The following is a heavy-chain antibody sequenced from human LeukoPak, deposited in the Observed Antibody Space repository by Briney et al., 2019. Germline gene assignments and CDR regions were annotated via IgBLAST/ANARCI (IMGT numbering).Heavy chain of an antibody. CDR1: GYTLTELS. CDR2: FDPEDGET. J-gene: IGHJ4*02. Sequence: GASVKVPCKVSGYTLTELSMHWVRQAPGKGLEWMGGFDPEDGETIYAQKFQGRVTMTEDTSTDTAYMELSSLRSEDTAVYYCATEGRIGDLLLWRGYYFDYWGQGTLVTVSS. CDR3: ATEGRIGDLLLWRGYYFDY. V-gene: IGHV1-24*01. D-gene: IGHD3-10*01.